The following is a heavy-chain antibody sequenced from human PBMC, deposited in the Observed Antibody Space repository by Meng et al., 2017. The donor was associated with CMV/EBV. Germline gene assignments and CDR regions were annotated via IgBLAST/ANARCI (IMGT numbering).Heavy chain of an antibody. V-gene: IGHV3-30-3*01. CDR3: ARTFVAGTVLGGVDY. CDR2: ISYDGSNK. Sequence: GESLKISCAASGFTFSSYAMHWVCQAPGKGLEWVAVISYDGSNKYYADSVKGRFTISRDNSKNTLYLQMNSLRAEDTAVYYCARTFVAGTVLGGVDYWGQGTLVTVSS. J-gene: IGHJ4*02. CDR1: GFTFSSYA. D-gene: IGHD6-19*01.